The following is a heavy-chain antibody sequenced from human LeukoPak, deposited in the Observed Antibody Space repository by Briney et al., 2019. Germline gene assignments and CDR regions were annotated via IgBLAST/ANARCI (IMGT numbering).Heavy chain of an antibody. V-gene: IGHV3-48*02. CDR3: AREGYGSHAFDI. D-gene: IGHD3-10*01. CDR2: ISSSSSDI. Sequence: PGGSLRLSCAASGFTFSRYTVNWVRQAPGKGLEWVSYISSSSSDINYADSVKGRFTISRDNAKNSLYLQTNSLRDEDTAVYYCAREGYGSHAFDIWGQGTMVTVFS. J-gene: IGHJ3*02. CDR1: GFTFSRYT.